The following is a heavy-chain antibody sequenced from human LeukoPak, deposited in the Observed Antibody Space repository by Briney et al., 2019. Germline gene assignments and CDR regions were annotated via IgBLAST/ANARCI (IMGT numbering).Heavy chain of an antibody. CDR1: GFTFSSYS. Sequence: PGGSLRLSCAASGFTFSSYSMDWVRQAPGKGLEWVSSISSSSSYIYYADSVKGRFTISRDNAKNSLYLQMNSLRAEDTAVYYCARTASYSSSWYLRYRMFDYWGQGTLVTVSS. CDR3: ARTASYSSSWYLRYRMFDY. V-gene: IGHV3-21*01. J-gene: IGHJ4*02. D-gene: IGHD6-13*01. CDR2: ISSSSSYI.